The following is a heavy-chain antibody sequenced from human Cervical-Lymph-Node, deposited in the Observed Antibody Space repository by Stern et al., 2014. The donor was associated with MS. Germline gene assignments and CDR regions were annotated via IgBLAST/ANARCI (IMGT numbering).Heavy chain of an antibody. V-gene: IGHV3-7*01. Sequence: EVQLVESGGGLVQPGGSLRLSCAGSGFTFRHYWMTWVRRAPGKGLEWVASINKDGSEKYYVDSLKGRFTISRDNAKNSLYLQMTSLRADDTAVYYCARKTTAKNWGQGTLVTVSS. J-gene: IGHJ4*02. CDR3: ARKTTAKN. D-gene: IGHD4-17*01. CDR1: GFTFRHYW. CDR2: INKDGSEK.